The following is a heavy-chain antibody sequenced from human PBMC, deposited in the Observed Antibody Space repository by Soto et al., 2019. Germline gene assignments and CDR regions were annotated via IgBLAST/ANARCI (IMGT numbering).Heavy chain of an antibody. CDR1: GFTFSSYW. Sequence: EVQLVESGGGLVQPGGSLRLSCAASGFTFSSYWMSWVRQAAGKGLEWVANMNHDGSEIYYVDSVKGRFTISRDNAQNSVYLQMNSLRAEDTAIYYCARQYTYGRVWGQGTLVTVSS. V-gene: IGHV3-7*01. CDR2: MNHDGSEI. CDR3: ARQYTYGRV. J-gene: IGHJ4*02. D-gene: IGHD5-18*01.